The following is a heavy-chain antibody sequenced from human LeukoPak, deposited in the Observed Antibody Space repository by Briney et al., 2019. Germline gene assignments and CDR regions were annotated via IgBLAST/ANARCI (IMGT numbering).Heavy chain of an antibody. Sequence: SETRSLTCTVSGGSISSYYWSWIRQPAGKGLEWIGRIYTSGSTNYNPSLKSRVTMSVDTSKNQFSLKLSSVTAADTAVYYCARDTYYYDSSGYYPNWFDPWGQGTLVTVSS. D-gene: IGHD3-22*01. CDR3: ARDTYYYDSSGYYPNWFDP. CDR2: IYTSGST. CDR1: GGSISSYY. V-gene: IGHV4-4*07. J-gene: IGHJ5*02.